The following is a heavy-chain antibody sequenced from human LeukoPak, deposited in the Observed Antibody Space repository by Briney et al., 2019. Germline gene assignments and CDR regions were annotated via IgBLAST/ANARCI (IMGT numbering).Heavy chain of an antibody. V-gene: IGHV4-59*01. Sequence: PSQTLSLTCTVSGGSISSYYWSWIRQPPGKGLEWIGYIYYSGSTNYNPSLKSRVTISVDTSKDQFSLKLSSVTAADTAVYYCARARNWFDPWGQGTLVTVSS. CDR2: IYYSGST. CDR1: GGSISSYY. CDR3: ARARNWFDP. J-gene: IGHJ5*02.